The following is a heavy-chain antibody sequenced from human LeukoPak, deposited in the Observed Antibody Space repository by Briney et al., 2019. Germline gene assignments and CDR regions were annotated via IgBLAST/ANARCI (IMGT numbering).Heavy chain of an antibody. CDR3: ARGLGSYDSSELTWPMISF. Sequence: GASVKVSCKASGYTFTSYEINWVRQATGQGLEWMGWTNPNSGDTAYAQKFQGRITMTRGTSISTAYMELSSLRSEDTAVYYCARGLGSYDSSELTWPMISFWGHGTLVTVSS. CDR2: TNPNSGDT. D-gene: IGHD3-22*01. CDR1: GYTFTSYE. J-gene: IGHJ4*01. V-gene: IGHV1-8*01.